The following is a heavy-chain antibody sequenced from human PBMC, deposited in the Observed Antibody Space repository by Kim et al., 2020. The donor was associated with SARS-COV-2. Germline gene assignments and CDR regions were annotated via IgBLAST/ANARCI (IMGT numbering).Heavy chain of an antibody. CDR3: GKDGFCSGGNCYPFFFDS. J-gene: IGHJ4*02. CDR2: ISNDGSDK. CDR1: GFTLSYYG. D-gene: IGHD2-15*01. V-gene: IGHV3-30*18. Sequence: GGSLRLSCAASGFTLSYYGMHWVRQAPGKGLEWVAFISNDGSDKYYADSVKGRFTISRDNSKNTLYLQMNSLRAEDTAVYYCGKDGFCSGGNCYPFFFDSWGQGTLVIVSS.